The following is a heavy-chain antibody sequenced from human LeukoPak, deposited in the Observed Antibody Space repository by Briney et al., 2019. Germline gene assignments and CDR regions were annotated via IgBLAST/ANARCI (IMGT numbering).Heavy chain of an antibody. J-gene: IGHJ3*02. CDR1: GYTFTSYG. D-gene: IGHD3-22*01. V-gene: IGHV1-18*01. CDR2: ISAYNGNT. CDR3: ARVGYYYDSSGLLDHAFDI. Sequence: ASVKVSCKASGYTFTSYGISWVRQAPGQGLECLGWISAYNGNTNYAQKLQGRVTMTTDTSTSTAYMELRSLRSDDTAVYYCARVGYYYDSSGLLDHAFDIWGQGTMDTVSS.